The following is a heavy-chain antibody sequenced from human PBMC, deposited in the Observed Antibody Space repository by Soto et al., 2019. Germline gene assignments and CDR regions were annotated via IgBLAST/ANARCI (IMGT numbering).Heavy chain of an antibody. CDR3: ARLEVRGYYYYGMDV. J-gene: IGHJ6*02. CDR2: IDPSDSYT. Sequence: LKISCKGSGYSFTSYWISWVRQMPGKGLEWMGRIDPSDSYTNYSPSFQGHVTISADKSISTAYLQWSSLEASDTAMYYCARLEVRGYYYYGMDVWGQGTTVTVSS. CDR1: GYSFTSYW. V-gene: IGHV5-10-1*01. D-gene: IGHD1-1*01.